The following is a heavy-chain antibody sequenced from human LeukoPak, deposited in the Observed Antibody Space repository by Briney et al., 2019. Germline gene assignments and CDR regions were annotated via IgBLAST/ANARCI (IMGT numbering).Heavy chain of an antibody. D-gene: IGHD3-10*01. Sequence: GASVKVSCKASGYTFTTYGISWVRQAPGQGLEWMGWISAYNGNTNYAQKLQGRVTVTTDTSTSTAYMELSSLRSEDVAVYYCAREVSSVGANYFDYWGQGTLVTVSS. CDR2: ISAYNGNT. CDR3: AREVSSVGANYFDY. CDR1: GYTFTTYG. J-gene: IGHJ4*02. V-gene: IGHV1-18*03.